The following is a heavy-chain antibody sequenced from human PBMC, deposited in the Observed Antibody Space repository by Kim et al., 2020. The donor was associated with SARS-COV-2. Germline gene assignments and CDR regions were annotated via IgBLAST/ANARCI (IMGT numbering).Heavy chain of an antibody. V-gene: IGHV3-66*01. Sequence: GGSLRLSCAASRFSVRTNYMNWVRQAPGKGLEWVSVIYAGGTTYYADSVKGRFTVSRDISEDTLHLLMNSLRAEDTAVYYCARARKTGGRAGPFDYWGQG. CDR1: RFSVRTNY. D-gene: IGHD3-16*01. J-gene: IGHJ4*02. CDR3: ARARKTGGRAGPFDY. CDR2: IYAGGTT.